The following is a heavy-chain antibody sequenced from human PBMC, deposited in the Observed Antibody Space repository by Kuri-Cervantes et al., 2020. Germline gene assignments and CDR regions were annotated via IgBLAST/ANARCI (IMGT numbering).Heavy chain of an antibody. V-gene: IGHV3-74*01. J-gene: IGHJ3*02. D-gene: IGHD1-26*01. CDR2: ISSGT. Sequence: GESLKISCVASGFTFSNYWMHWVRQAPGKGLVWVSRISSGTIDADSVKGRFTIPRDNAKNTLYLQMNNLRAEDTAVYFCVRGGISSPNSFDIWGQGTMVTVSS. CDR3: VRGGISSPNSFDI. CDR1: GFTFSNYW.